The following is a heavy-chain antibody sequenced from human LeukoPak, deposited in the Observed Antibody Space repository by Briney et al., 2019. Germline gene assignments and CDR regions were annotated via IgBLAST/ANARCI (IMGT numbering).Heavy chain of an antibody. Sequence: PGGSLRLSCAASGFTFSDYYMSWIRQAPGKGLEWVSYISSSGSTIYYADSVKGRFTISRDNAKNSLYLQMNSLRAEDTAVYFCAREVIAVAGTLYYYMDVWGKGTTVTVSS. CDR2: ISSSGSTI. CDR1: GFTFSDYY. V-gene: IGHV3-11*04. J-gene: IGHJ6*03. CDR3: AREVIAVAGTLYYYMDV. D-gene: IGHD6-19*01.